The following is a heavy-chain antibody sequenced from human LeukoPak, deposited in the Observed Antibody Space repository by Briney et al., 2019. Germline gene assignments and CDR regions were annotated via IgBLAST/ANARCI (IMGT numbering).Heavy chain of an antibody. D-gene: IGHD6-19*01. Sequence: SGTLSLTCTVSGGSISNYNWTWVRQPAGKGLEWIWRIYTSGSTNYNPSLKSRVTILLDKPKYQYSLSLSSVTAADTDVSFCAKIGYSSGWFEVDYWGQGTLVTVSS. J-gene: IGHJ4*02. CDR3: AKIGYSSGWFEVDY. CDR1: GGSISNYN. V-gene: IGHV4-4*07. CDR2: IYTSGST.